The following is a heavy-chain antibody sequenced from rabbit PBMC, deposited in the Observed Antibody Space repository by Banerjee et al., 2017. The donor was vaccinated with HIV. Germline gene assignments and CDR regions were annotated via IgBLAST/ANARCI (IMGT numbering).Heavy chain of an antibody. D-gene: IGHD4-2*01. CDR2: IDTGSSGNT. V-gene: IGHV1S40*01. Sequence: QSLEESGGDLVKPGASLTLTCKASGFDLSSYYYMCWVRQAPGKGLEWIACIDTGSSGNTYYASWAKGRFTISKTSSTTVTLQMTSLTAADTATYFCARGYRGGYGGVTYAWNLWGPGTLVTVS. J-gene: IGHJ4*01. CDR3: ARGYRGGYGGVTYAWNL. CDR1: GFDLSSYYY.